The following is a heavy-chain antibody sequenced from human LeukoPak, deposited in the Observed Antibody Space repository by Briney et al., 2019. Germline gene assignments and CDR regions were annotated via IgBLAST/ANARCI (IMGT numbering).Heavy chain of an antibody. CDR2: ISGSDGST. Sequence: PGGSLRLSCTASGFKFSSFSMNWARQAPGKGLDWVSGISGSDGSTYYADFAKGRFTISRDNSKNTLYLQMNSLRAEDTAVYYCARETPLTASASWGQGTLVTVSS. V-gene: IGHV3-23*01. CDR1: GFKFSSFS. D-gene: IGHD2-21*02. J-gene: IGHJ5*02. CDR3: ARETPLTASAS.